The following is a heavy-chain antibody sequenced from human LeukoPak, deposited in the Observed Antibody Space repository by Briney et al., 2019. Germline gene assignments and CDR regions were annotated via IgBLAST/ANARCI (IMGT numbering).Heavy chain of an antibody. J-gene: IGHJ6*02. Sequence: SETLSLTCTVSGYSISSGYYWGWIRQPPGKGLEWIGSIYHSGSTYYNPPLKSRVTISVDTSKNQFSLKLSSVTAADTAVYYCARDSFDWGSGYYYGMDVWGQGTTVTVSS. V-gene: IGHV4-38-2*02. CDR1: GYSISSGYY. CDR2: IYHSGST. D-gene: IGHD3-16*01. CDR3: ARDSFDWGSGYYYGMDV.